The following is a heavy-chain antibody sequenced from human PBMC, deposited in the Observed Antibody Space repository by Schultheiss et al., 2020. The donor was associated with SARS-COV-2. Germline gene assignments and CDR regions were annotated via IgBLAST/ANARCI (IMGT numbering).Heavy chain of an antibody. CDR2: IYTSGST. J-gene: IGHJ6*02. CDR1: GGSISSSSYY. CDR3: ARTYGYGMDV. Sequence: SQTLSLTCTVSGGSISSSSYYWSWIRQPAGKGLEWIGRIYTSGSTNYNPSLKSRVTMSVDTSKNQFSLKLSSVTAADTAVYYCARTYGYGMDVWGQGTTVTVSS. V-gene: IGHV4-61*02. D-gene: IGHD4-17*01.